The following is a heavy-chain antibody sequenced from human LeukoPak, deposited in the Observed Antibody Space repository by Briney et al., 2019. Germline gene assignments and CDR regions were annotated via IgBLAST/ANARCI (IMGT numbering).Heavy chain of an antibody. CDR2: ISSSSSSI. CDR3: VREARGYHYTYFDY. D-gene: IGHD5-18*01. J-gene: IGHJ4*02. CDR1: GFTFSSYW. V-gene: IGHV3-21*01. Sequence: PGGSLRLSCAASGFTFSSYWMHWVRQAPGKGLVWVSSISSSSSSIYYADSVKGRFTISRDNAKNSLYLQMNSLRAGDTAVYYCVREARGYHYTYFDYWGQGSLVTVSS.